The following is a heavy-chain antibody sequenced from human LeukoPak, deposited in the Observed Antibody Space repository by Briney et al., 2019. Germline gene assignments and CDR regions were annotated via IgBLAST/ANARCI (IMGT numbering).Heavy chain of an antibody. CDR1: GYTFTSYG. D-gene: IGHD3-16*02. J-gene: IGHJ4*02. Sequence: SVEVSCKASGYTFTSYGISWVRQAPGQGLEWMGGIIPIFGTANYAQKFQGRVTITADESTSTAYMELSSLRSEDTAVYYCARGGPYDYVWGSYRPHFDYRGQGTLCTVSS. V-gene: IGHV1-69*13. CDR3: ARGGPYDYVWGSYRPHFDY. CDR2: IIPIFGTA.